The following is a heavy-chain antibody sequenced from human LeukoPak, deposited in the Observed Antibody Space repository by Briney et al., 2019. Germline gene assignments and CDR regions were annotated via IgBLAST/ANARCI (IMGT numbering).Heavy chain of an antibody. V-gene: IGHV3-7*03. CDR3: ATPLDYYDSSGYHQGGD. Sequence: GGSLRLSCAASGFTFSRYWMTWVRQAPGKGLEWVANIKRDGSKKNYVDSVKGRFTISRDNAKNSLYLQMNSLRAEDTAVYYCATPLDYYDSSGYHQGGDWGQGTLVTVSS. D-gene: IGHD3-22*01. CDR1: GFTFSRYW. CDR2: IKRDGSKK. J-gene: IGHJ4*02.